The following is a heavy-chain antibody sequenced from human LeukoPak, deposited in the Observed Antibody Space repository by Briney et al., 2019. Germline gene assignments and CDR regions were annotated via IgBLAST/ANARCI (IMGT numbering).Heavy chain of an antibody. V-gene: IGHV3-30*04. CDR3: AKFDPLSEDIVVVVGDY. CDR1: GFTFSSYA. J-gene: IGHJ4*02. CDR2: ISYDGSNK. D-gene: IGHD2-15*01. Sequence: PGGSLRLSCAASGFTFSSYAMHWVRQAPGKGLEWVAVISYDGSNKYYADSVKGRFTISRDNSKNTLYLQMNSLRAEDTAVYYCAKFDPLSEDIVVVVGDYWGQGTLVTVSS.